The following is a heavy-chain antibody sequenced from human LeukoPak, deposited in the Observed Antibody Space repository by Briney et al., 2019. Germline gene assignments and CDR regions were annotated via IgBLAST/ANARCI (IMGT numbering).Heavy chain of an antibody. D-gene: IGHD3-9*01. J-gene: IGHJ6*02. Sequence: GGSLRLSCAASGFTFSSYAMSWVRQAPGKGLEWVSSVSGSGGRTYYADSVKGRFIISRDNSKNTLYLQMNSLRAEDTAVYYCAAAIGILTGYSYYYYGMDVWGQGTTVTVSS. CDR3: AAAIGILTGYSYYYYGMDV. CDR1: GFTFSSYA. V-gene: IGHV3-23*01. CDR2: VSGSGGRT.